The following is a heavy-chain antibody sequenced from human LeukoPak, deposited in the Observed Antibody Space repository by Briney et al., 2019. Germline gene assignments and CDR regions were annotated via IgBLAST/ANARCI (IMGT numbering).Heavy chain of an antibody. Sequence: GGSLRLSRAASGFTFDDSVMSWVRQAPGKGLEWVSGINWNGGSTGYADSVKGRFTISRDNAKNSLYLQMSSLRAEGTALYYCARDWFTRLGELSPDRAFDYWGQGTLVTVSS. CDR3: ARDWFTRLGELSPDRAFDY. D-gene: IGHD3-16*02. CDR2: INWNGGST. J-gene: IGHJ4*02. V-gene: IGHV3-20*04. CDR1: GFTFDDSV.